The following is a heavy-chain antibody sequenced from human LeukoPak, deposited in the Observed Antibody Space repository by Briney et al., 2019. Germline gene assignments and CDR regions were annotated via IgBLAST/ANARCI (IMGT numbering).Heavy chain of an antibody. CDR3: ARGGRYSSRHTLDY. V-gene: IGHV4-30-2*01. Sequence: PSQTLSLTCTVSGGSISSGGYYWSWIRQPPGKGLEWIGYIYHSGSTYYNPSLKSRVTISVDRSKNQFSLKLSSVTAADTAVYYCARGGRYSSRHTLDYWGQGTLVTVSS. CDR1: GGSISSGGYY. CDR2: IYHSGST. J-gene: IGHJ4*02. D-gene: IGHD6-13*01.